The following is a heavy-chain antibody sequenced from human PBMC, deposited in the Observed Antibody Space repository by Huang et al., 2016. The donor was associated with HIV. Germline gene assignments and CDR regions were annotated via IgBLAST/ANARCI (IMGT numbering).Heavy chain of an antibody. CDR2: IKWKSGNI. V-gene: IGHV3-9*01. Sequence: EVQLVESGGGLVRPGRSLRLSCADSGFTFDDYAMHWVRQTAGKCREWVAGIKWKSGNIAYADSARGRFTISRDNAKNSLYLQMNSLRPEDTALYYCAKDWGYVFGAFDFWGRGTMVTVSS. CDR1: GFTFDDYA. D-gene: IGHD7-27*01. CDR3: AKDWGYVFGAFDF. J-gene: IGHJ3*01.